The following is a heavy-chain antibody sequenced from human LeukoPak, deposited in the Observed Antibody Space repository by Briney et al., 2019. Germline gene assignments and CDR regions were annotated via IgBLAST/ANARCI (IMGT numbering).Heavy chain of an antibody. Sequence: GGSLRLSCTASGFTFSSHWMSWVRQAPGKGLEWVANIKEDGSEDYYMDSVKGRFTISRDNAKNSLFLQMNSLAAEDTAVYYCARAYSWSQGTLVTVSS. CDR2: IKEDGSED. V-gene: IGHV3-7*03. CDR3: ARAYS. CDR1: GFTFSSHW. J-gene: IGHJ4*02.